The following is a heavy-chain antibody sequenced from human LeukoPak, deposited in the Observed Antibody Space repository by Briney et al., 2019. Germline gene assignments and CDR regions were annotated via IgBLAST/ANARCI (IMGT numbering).Heavy chain of an antibody. J-gene: IGHJ6*03. CDR2: IPRNGGST. D-gene: IGHD3-16*01. CDR3: AKAPRFGDHAAEYFYYYMDV. V-gene: IGHV3-23*01. CDR1: GFTFSSYA. Sequence: PGGSLRLSCAVSGFTFSSYAMSWVRQAPGKGLEWVSSIPRNGGSTYYADSVKGWFTISRDNSKNTLYVQMNSLRVDDTAVYYCAKAPRFGDHAAEYFYYYMDVWGKGTTVTVSS.